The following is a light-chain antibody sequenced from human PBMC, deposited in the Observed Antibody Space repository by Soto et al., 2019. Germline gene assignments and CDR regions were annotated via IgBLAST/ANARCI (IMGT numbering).Light chain of an antibody. Sequence: EIVMTQSPATLSVSPGDRATLSCRASQSVSSSYLAWYQQKPGQAPRLLIYGASSRATGIPDRFSGSGSGTEFTLTISSLQSEDFATYYCQQAASFPITFGQGTRLEIK. CDR2: GAS. V-gene: IGKV3D-15*01. CDR1: QSVSSSY. J-gene: IGKJ5*01. CDR3: QQAASFPIT.